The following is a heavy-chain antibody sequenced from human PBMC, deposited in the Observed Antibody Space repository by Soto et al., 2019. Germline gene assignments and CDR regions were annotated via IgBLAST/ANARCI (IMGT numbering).Heavy chain of an antibody. CDR2: TYYRSKWYN. J-gene: IGHJ4*02. V-gene: IGHV6-1*01. CDR3: ATWRFDY. CDR1: GDSVSSNSAA. Sequence: SQTLSLTCAISGDSVSSNSAAWNLIRHSPSRGFEWLGRTYYRSKWYNDYAVSMRSRITINPVTTKNQFSLQLNSATPEGTAVYYCATWRFDYWGQGTLVTVSS.